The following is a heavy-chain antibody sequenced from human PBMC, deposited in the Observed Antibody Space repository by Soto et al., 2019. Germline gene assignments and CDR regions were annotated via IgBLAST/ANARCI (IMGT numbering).Heavy chain of an antibody. Sequence: GGSLRLSCAASGFTFSSYAMSWVRQAPGKGLEWVSAISGSGGSTYYADSVKGWFTISRDNSKNTLYLQMNSLRAEDTAVYYCAKDLDYGDYSNDAFDIWGQGTMVTVSS. V-gene: IGHV3-23*01. D-gene: IGHD4-17*01. CDR1: GFTFSSYA. J-gene: IGHJ3*02. CDR3: AKDLDYGDYSNDAFDI. CDR2: ISGSGGST.